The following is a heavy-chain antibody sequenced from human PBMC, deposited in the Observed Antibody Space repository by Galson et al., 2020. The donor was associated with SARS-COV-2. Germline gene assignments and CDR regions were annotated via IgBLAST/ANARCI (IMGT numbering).Heavy chain of an antibody. CDR2: IYSGGSS. CDR1: DFTFNTYS. Sequence: GGSLRLSCAASDFTFNTYSMNWVRQAPGKGLEWVSVIYSGGSSYYADSVKGRFTISRDNSKNTLYLQMNTLRAEDTAVYYCARGGTQLWLRGVFDYWGQGTLVTVSS. CDR3: ARGGTQLWLRGVFDY. J-gene: IGHJ4*02. V-gene: IGHV3-66*02. D-gene: IGHD5-18*01.